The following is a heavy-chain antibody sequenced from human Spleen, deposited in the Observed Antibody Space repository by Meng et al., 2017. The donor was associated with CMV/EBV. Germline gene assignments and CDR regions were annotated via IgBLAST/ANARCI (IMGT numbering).Heavy chain of an antibody. CDR2: ISYDGSNK. CDR1: GFTFSSYA. CDR3: VAGAY. V-gene: IGHV3-30*04. J-gene: IGHJ4*02. Sequence: GESLKISCVASGFTFSSYAMHWVRQAPGKGLEWVAVISYDGSNKYYADSVKGRFTISRDNSKNTLYLQMNSLRAEDTAVYYCVAGAYWGQGTLVTVSS.